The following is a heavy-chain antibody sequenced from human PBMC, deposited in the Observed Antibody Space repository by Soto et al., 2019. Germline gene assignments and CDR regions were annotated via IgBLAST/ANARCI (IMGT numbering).Heavy chain of an antibody. CDR2: ISYDGGKK. CDR1: GFTFSSYG. Sequence: GGSLRLSCAASGFTFSSYGMHWVRQAPGKGLEWVAVISYDGGKKYYADSVKGRFTISRDNPKNTLYLQMNSLRAEDTAVYYCAKVSTFYDILTGYYSTNFFDPWGQGTLVTVSS. V-gene: IGHV3-30*18. D-gene: IGHD3-9*01. J-gene: IGHJ5*02. CDR3: AKVSTFYDILTGYYSTNFFDP.